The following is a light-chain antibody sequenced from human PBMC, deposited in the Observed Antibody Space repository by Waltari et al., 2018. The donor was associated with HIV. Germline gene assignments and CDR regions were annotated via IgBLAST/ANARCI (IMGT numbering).Light chain of an antibody. Sequence: IQMTQSPSSLSASVRDRVTITCRASQNINNYLNWYQQKPGKAPELLIYAASSLQSGVPSRFSGSGSGTDFTLTISSRQPEDFATYFCQQSYSSPYTFGQGTKLEIK. CDR2: AAS. CDR3: QQSYSSPYT. J-gene: IGKJ2*01. V-gene: IGKV1-39*01. CDR1: QNINNY.